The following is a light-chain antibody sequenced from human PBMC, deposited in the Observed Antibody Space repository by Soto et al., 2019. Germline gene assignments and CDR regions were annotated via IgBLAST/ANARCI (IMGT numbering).Light chain of an antibody. CDR2: TAS. CDR1: QGISSW. Sequence: DIQITHSPSSVSPSVVERVTITFLASQGISSWLAWYQQKPGKAPKLLIYTASTLQSGVPSRFSGSGSGTDFTLTISSLQPEDSATYYCQKANNFPINFGQGTRLEIK. V-gene: IGKV1D-12*01. J-gene: IGKJ5*01. CDR3: QKANNFPIN.